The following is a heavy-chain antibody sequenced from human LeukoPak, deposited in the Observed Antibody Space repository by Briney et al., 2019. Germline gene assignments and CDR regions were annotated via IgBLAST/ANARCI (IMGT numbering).Heavy chain of an antibody. CDR1: GFTFSNYA. D-gene: IGHD1-26*01. J-gene: IGHJ4*02. CDR3: ILVGATSTY. CDR2: ISGGGGST. Sequence: GGSLRLSCAASGFTFSNYAMNWVRQAPGKGLEWVSTISGGGGSTYYADSVKGRFTISRDNSKNTLYLQMNSLKSEDTAVYYCILVGATSTYWGQGTLVTVSS. V-gene: IGHV3-23*01.